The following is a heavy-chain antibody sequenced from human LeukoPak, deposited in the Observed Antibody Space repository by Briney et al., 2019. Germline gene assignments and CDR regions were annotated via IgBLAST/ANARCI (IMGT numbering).Heavy chain of an antibody. J-gene: IGHJ4*02. CDR1: GFTFSSYW. CDR3: AREGPYGSGSSFDH. Sequence: GGSLRLSCAASGFTFSSYWMSWVRQAPGKGLEWVANIKQDGSEKYYVGSVKGRFTISRDNAKNSLCLQMNNLRVEDTAVYYCAREGPYGSGSSFDHWGQGTLVTVSS. CDR2: IKQDGSEK. D-gene: IGHD3-10*01. V-gene: IGHV3-7*01.